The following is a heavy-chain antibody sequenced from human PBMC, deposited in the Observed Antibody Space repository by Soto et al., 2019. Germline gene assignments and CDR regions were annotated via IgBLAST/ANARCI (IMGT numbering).Heavy chain of an antibody. V-gene: IGHV1-18*04. CDR3: ARVLSGIAVAGLYPFDS. Sequence: QVQLVQSGAEVKKPGASVKVSCKASGYTFTSYGISWVRQAPGQGLEWMGWISAYNGNTNYAQTLQGRVTMTTDTSTSTAYMELRSLRSDATAVYYCARVLSGIAVAGLYPFDSWGQGTLVTVSS. CDR2: ISAYNGNT. CDR1: GYTFTSYG. D-gene: IGHD6-19*01. J-gene: IGHJ4*02.